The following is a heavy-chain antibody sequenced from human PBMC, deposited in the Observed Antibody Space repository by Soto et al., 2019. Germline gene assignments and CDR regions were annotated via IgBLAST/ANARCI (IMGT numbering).Heavy chain of an antibody. CDR2: IYSGGTT. D-gene: IGHD4-17*01. V-gene: IGHV3-53*01. Sequence: GGSLRLSCAASGFTVTGDYMSWVRQAPGKGLEWVSVIYSGGTTYYADSVKGRFTISRDNSKNTLYLQMNSLRAEDTAVYYCARGTHGHYLHASWGQGTLVTVSS. CDR1: GFTVTGDY. CDR3: ARGTHGHYLHAS. J-gene: IGHJ1*01.